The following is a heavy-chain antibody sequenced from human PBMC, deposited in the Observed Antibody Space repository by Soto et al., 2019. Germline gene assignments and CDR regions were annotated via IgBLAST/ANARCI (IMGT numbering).Heavy chain of an antibody. Sequence: VQLLESGGGLVQPGGSLRLSCAASNFTFSSYAMSWVRQAPGKGLEWVSTISSSGGSTYYADSVKGRFTISRDNSKNTLYLRMSSLRAEDTAVYYCAFHYGDSHHWGHGTLVTVSS. CDR1: NFTFSSYA. V-gene: IGHV3-23*01. D-gene: IGHD4-17*01. CDR2: ISSSGGST. J-gene: IGHJ4*01. CDR3: AFHYGDSHH.